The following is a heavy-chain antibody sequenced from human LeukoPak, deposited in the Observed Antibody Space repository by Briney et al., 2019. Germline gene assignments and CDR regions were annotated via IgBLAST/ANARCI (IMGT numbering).Heavy chain of an antibody. V-gene: IGHV3-30*18. D-gene: IGHD3-10*01. Sequence: GGSLRLSCAASGFTFSSYGMHWVRQAPGKGLEWVAVISYDGSNKYYADSEKGRFTISRDNSKNTLYLQMNSLRAEDTAVYYCAKVITMVRGVIDYWGQGTLVTVSS. CDR3: AKVITMVRGVIDY. CDR1: GFTFSSYG. J-gene: IGHJ4*02. CDR2: ISYDGSNK.